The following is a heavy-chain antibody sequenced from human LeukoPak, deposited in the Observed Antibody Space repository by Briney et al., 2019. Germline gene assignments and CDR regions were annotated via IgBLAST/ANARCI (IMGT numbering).Heavy chain of an antibody. J-gene: IGHJ1*01. V-gene: IGHV4-4*02. CDR2: ISQSART. Sequence: SGTLSLTCAVTGGSISNNWWPWVRQPPGKGLEWIGEISQSARTNYNPSLKSRVTMSVDKSRNQFSLKMNSVTAADTAVYYCAGVRLGSSGFSEYFEHWGQGTLVTVSS. D-gene: IGHD3-22*01. CDR3: AGVRLGSSGFSEYFEH. CDR1: GGSISNNW.